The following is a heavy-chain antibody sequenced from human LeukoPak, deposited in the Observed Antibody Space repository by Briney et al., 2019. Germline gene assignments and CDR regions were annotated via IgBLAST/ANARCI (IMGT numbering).Heavy chain of an antibody. CDR2: ISAYNGNT. J-gene: IGHJ4*02. CDR1: GYTFASYG. CDR3: AREGVWFGELSDYFDY. D-gene: IGHD3-10*01. V-gene: IGHV1-18*01. Sequence: ASVKVSCKASGYTFASYGISWVRQAPGQGLEWMGWISAYNGNTNHAQKLQGRVTMTTDTSTSTAYMELRSLRSDDTAVYYCAREGVWFGELSDYFDYWGQGTLVTVSS.